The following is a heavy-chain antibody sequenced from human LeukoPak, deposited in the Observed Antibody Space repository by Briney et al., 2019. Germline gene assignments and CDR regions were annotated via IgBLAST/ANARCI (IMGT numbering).Heavy chain of an antibody. D-gene: IGHD2-2*01. CDR1: GGSISSYY. CDR2: IYTSGST. J-gene: IGHJ5*02. V-gene: IGHV4-4*07. Sequence: SETLSLTCTVSGGSISSYYWSWIRQPAGKGLEWIGRIYTSGSTNYNPSLKSRVTMSVDTSKNQFSLKLSSVTAADTAVYYCAREKAGGFEPFTRSSTPFDPWGQGPLVTVS. CDR3: AREKAGGFEPFTRSSTPFDP.